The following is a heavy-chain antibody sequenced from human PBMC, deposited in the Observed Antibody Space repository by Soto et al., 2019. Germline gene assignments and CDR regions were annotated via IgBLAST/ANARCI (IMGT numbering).Heavy chain of an antibody. CDR2: IDYSGST. CDR3: TRGGKLWNPGY. J-gene: IGHJ4*02. D-gene: IGHD1-1*01. CDR1: GGSSSSFSYY. V-gene: IGHV4-39*01. Sequence: QLQLQESGPGLVKPSETLSLTCTVSGGSSSSFSYYWGWIRQPPGTWLEWIGNIDYSGSTYYRPAMTSPVTICVDTTKNEFSLKLSSVTATDKAMYFCTRGGKLWNPGYCGQGTLVTVSS.